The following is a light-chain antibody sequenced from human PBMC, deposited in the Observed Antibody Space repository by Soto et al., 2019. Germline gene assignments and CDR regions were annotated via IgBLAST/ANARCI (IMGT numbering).Light chain of an antibody. J-gene: IGKJ5*01. CDR3: QQADSFPIT. Sequence: TQMTQSPSSVSASVGDRVTISCRASQDISHWLAWYQQKPGKAPNLLIYDASSLQIGVPSRFSASGSGTDFTLTISSLQPEDFATYYCQQADSFPITFGQGTRLEIK. CDR2: DAS. CDR1: QDISHW. V-gene: IGKV1-12*01.